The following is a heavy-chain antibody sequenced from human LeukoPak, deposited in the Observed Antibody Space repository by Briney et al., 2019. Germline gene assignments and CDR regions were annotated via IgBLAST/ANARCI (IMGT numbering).Heavy chain of an antibody. V-gene: IGHV1-2*02. CDR3: AREITMVRGVHFDY. CDR2: INPNSGGT. D-gene: IGHD3-10*01. Sequence: ASVKVSCKASGCTFTGYYMHWVRQAPGQGLEWMGWINPNSGGTNYAQKFQGRVTMTRDTSISTAYMELSRLRSDDTAVYYCAREITMVRGVHFDYWGQGTLVTVSS. J-gene: IGHJ4*02. CDR1: GCTFTGYY.